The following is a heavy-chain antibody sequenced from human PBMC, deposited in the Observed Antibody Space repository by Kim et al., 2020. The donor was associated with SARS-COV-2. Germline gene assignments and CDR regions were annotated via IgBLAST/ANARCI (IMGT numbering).Heavy chain of an antibody. J-gene: IGHJ4*02. Sequence: SGKGRFTISRDNAKNSRFLQMNSLRADDTAVYYCVRAGHYDSSGYLRDFDYWGQGTMVTVSS. CDR3: VRAGHYDSSGYLRDFDY. D-gene: IGHD3-22*01. V-gene: IGHV3-11*06.